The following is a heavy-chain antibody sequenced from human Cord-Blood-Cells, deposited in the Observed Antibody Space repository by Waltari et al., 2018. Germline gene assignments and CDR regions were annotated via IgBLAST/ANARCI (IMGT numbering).Heavy chain of an antibody. Sequence: LTCTVSGGSISSSSYYWGWIRQPPGKGLEWIGSIYYSGSTYYNPSLKSRVTISVDTSKNRFSRKRSSVTAADTAVYYCARGACSSTSCYPSDAFDIWGQGTMVTVSS. CDR1: GGSISSSSYY. CDR3: ARGACSSTSCYPSDAFDI. J-gene: IGHJ3*02. D-gene: IGHD2-2*01. V-gene: IGHV4-39*01. CDR2: IYYSGST.